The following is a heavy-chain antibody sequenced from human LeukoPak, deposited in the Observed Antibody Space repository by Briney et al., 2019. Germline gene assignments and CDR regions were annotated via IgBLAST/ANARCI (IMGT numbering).Heavy chain of an antibody. D-gene: IGHD3-16*02. V-gene: IGHV3-30*04. CDR3: ARENDYVWGSYRAYYYGMDV. J-gene: IGHJ6*04. Sequence: GGSLRLSCAASGFTFSSYAMHWVRQAPGKGLEWVAVISYDGSNKYYADSVKGRFTISRDNSKNTLYLQMNSLRAEDTAVYYCARENDYVWGSYRAYYYGMDVWGKGTTVTVFS. CDR1: GFTFSSYA. CDR2: ISYDGSNK.